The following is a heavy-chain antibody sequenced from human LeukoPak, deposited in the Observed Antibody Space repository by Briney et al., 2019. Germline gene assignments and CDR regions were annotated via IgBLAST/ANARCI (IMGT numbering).Heavy chain of an antibody. J-gene: IGHJ3*02. CDR3: ARRKPISEGAFDI. D-gene: IGHD1-14*01. CDR2: ISGSGGST. V-gene: IGHV3-23*01. Sequence: GGSLRLSCAASGFTFSSYAMSWVRQAPGKGLEWVSAISGSGGSTYYADSVKGRFTISRDNAKNTLYLQMNSLRAGDTAVYYCARRKPISEGAFDIWGQGTMVTVSS. CDR1: GFTFSSYA.